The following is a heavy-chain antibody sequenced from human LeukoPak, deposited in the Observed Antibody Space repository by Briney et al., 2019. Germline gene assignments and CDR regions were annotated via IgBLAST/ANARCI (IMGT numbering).Heavy chain of an antibody. Sequence: GASVKVSCKASGYTFTSYGISWVRQAPGQGLEWMGWISAYNGNTNYAQKLQGRVTMTTDTSTSTAYMELRSLRSDDTAVYYCARDITTSYSSYSVDYWGQGTLVTVSS. CDR1: GYTFTSYG. CDR3: ARDITTSYSSYSVDY. V-gene: IGHV1-18*01. J-gene: IGHJ4*02. CDR2: ISAYNGNT. D-gene: IGHD5-18*01.